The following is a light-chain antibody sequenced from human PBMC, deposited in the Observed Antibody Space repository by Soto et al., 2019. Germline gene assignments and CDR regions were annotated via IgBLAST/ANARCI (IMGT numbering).Light chain of an antibody. CDR2: GAS. CDR3: QQYGSSPLYT. V-gene: IGKV3-20*01. Sequence: EIVLTQSPGTLSLSPGERATLSCRASQSVNSNYLAWYKQKPGQAPRLLIYGASSRATGIPDRFSGGGSGTDFPLTISRLEPEDFAVYYCQQYGSSPLYTFGQGTKLEIK. CDR1: QSVNSNY. J-gene: IGKJ2*01.